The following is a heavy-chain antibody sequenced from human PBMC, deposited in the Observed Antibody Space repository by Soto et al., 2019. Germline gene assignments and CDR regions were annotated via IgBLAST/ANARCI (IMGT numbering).Heavy chain of an antibody. J-gene: IGHJ4*02. CDR2: ISWNSGSI. CDR1: GFTFDDYA. D-gene: IGHD6-6*01. CDR3: AKRQLVRISYFDY. V-gene: IGHV3-9*01. Sequence: PGGSLRLSCAASGFTFDDYAMHWVRQAPGKGLEWVSGISWNSGSIGYADSVKGRFTISRDNAKNSLYLQMNSLRAEDTAVYYCAKRQLVRISYFDYWGQGTLVTVSS.